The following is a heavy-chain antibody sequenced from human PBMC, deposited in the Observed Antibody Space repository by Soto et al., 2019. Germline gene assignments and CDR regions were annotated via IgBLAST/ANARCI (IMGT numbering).Heavy chain of an antibody. CDR2: IYYSGST. CDR3: ARDSGGWIRLRSFET. V-gene: IGHV4-59*12. CDR1: GGSISSYY. Sequence: SETLSLTCTVSGGSISSYYWSWIRQPPGKGLEWIGYIYYSGSTNYNPSLKSRVTISVDTSKNQFSLKLSSVTAADTAVYYCARDSGGWIRLRSFETWGQVTMVTVS. J-gene: IGHJ5*02. D-gene: IGHD5-18*01.